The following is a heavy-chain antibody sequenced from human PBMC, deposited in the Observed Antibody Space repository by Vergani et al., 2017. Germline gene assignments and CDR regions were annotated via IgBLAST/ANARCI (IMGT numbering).Heavy chain of an antibody. CDR1: DSSIMTNPY. Sequence: QVQLQESGPGLVKPSETLTLTCDVSDSSIMTNPYWGWFRQSPGKGLEWIGCIHHSGDTHYNSSLKSRVPISIVSSSKFSLSLTSVTAADTAIYYCARHRGSGCFFASSYFYGMDVWGHGTTVTVSS. CDR2: IHHSGDT. J-gene: IGHJ6*02. V-gene: IGHV4-38-2*01. D-gene: IGHD3-10*01. CDR3: ARHRGSGCFFASSYFYGMDV.